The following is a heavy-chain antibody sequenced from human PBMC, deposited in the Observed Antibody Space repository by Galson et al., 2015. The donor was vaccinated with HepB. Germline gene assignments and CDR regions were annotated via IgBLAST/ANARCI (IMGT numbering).Heavy chain of an antibody. Sequence: SLRLSCAASGFTFSSYAMSWVRQAPGKGLEWVSAISGSGGSTYYADSVKGRFTISRDNSKNTLYLQMNSLRAEDTAVHYCAKGGSSSWHFDYWGQGTLVTVSS. CDR2: ISGSGGST. D-gene: IGHD6-13*01. V-gene: IGHV3-23*01. CDR3: AKGGSSSWHFDY. CDR1: GFTFSSYA. J-gene: IGHJ4*02.